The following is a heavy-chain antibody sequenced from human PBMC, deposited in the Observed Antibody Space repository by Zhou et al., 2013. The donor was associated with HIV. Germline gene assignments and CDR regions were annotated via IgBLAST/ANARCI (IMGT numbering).Heavy chain of an antibody. J-gene: IGHJ3*02. CDR1: GYTFTSHA. V-gene: IGHV1-18*01. CDR2: ISTYNGDT. Sequence: QVQLLQSGAEVKKPGASVKVSCKTSGYTFTSHAITWVRQGPGQGLEWMGWISTYNGDTNYAQKLLDRVTMTTDTSTSTAYLELRSLRSDDTAVYYCAREFSSSWYQTSAFDIWGQGTMVTVSS. D-gene: IGHD6-13*01. CDR3: AREFSSSWYQTSAFDI.